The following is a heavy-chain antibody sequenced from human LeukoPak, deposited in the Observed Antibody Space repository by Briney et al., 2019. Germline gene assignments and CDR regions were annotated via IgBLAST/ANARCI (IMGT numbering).Heavy chain of an antibody. J-gene: IGHJ4*02. D-gene: IGHD3-9*01. CDR3: ARVPMTGYEKQFYFDL. V-gene: IGHV4-4*02. CDR1: GDSISSSSW. Sequence: SETLSLTCTVSGDSISSSSWWNWVRQAPGKGLEWIAEIYHSGSSNYNPSFNSRLTIFVDKSKNVFSLKMTSVTAADTAVYYCARVPMTGYEKQFYFDLWGQGALVTVSS. CDR2: IYHSGSS.